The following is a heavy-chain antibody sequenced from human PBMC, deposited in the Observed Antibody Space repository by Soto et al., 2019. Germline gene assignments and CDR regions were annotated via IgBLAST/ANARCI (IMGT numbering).Heavy chain of an antibody. J-gene: IGHJ5*02. V-gene: IGHV4-39*01. CDR2: VHYTGST. CDR3: VKHELWLVRLT. Sequence: QLQLQESGPRLVRPSETLSLTCTVSGASINTDTYWGWVRQTPGRGLEGIGGVHYTGSTYYSSPLKSRVTIPMDTSKNQLSLNLTSVTAADTAMYYCVKHELWLVRLTWGQGTLVTVSS. CDR1: GASINTDTY. D-gene: IGHD6-19*01.